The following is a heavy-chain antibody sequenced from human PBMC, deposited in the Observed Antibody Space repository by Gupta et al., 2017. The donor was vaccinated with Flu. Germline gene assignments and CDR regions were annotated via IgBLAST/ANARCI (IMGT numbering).Heavy chain of an antibody. CDR2: MSGKGGSL. D-gene: IGHD4-17*01. CDR1: GFTFDDDA. V-gene: IGHV3-9*01. CDR3: RKGGGGRAVMATVDF. J-gene: IGHJ4*02. Sequence: EVQLVESGGDWVQPGRSLRLSCAASGFTFDDDARDGVRQVAGEGVEGVVGMSGKGGSLVEAEAGKGRLIITREKAKNSLYLKMNRLRPEDADFYYCRKGGGGRAVMATVDFWGQGTLVTVSS.